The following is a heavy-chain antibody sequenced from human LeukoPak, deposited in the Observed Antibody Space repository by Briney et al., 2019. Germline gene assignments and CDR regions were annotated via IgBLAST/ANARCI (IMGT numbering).Heavy chain of an antibody. CDR3: ARAEYSSSWYYFDY. J-gene: IGHJ4*02. CDR2: IGSTSTDI. Sequence: GGSLRLSCAASGFSFSNFNMNWVRLAPGKGLEWVSSIGSTSTDIYYADSVKGRFTISRDNAKNSVYLQMNSLRDEDTAVYYCARAEYSSSWYYFDYWGQGTLVTVSS. CDR1: GFSFSNFN. V-gene: IGHV3-21*01. D-gene: IGHD6-13*01.